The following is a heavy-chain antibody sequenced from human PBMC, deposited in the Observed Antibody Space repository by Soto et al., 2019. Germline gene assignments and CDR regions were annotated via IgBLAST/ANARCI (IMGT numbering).Heavy chain of an antibody. CDR2: ISGSGLNK. J-gene: IGHJ5*02. D-gene: IGHD1-26*01. CDR3: AKNQGVELVPLATVDWFDP. V-gene: IGHV3-23*01. Sequence: TLENFGMSWVRQAPGKGLEWISSISGSGLNKYYADSVKGRFTISRDNSKNTVYLELSNLRAGDTAVYHCAKNQGVELVPLATVDWFDPWGQGSVVTVSS. CDR1: TLENFG.